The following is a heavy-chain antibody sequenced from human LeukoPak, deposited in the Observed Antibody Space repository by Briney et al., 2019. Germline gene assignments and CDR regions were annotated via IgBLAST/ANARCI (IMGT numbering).Heavy chain of an antibody. J-gene: IGHJ5*02. V-gene: IGHV4-39*01. CDR3: ASTPRGYSYGYFYWFDP. CDR1: GGSISSSSYY. D-gene: IGHD5-18*01. CDR2: IYYSGST. Sequence: PSETLSLTCTVSGGSISSSSYYWGWIRQPPGKGLEWIGGIYYSGSTYYNPSLKSRVTISVDTSKNPFSLKLSSVTAADTAVYYCASTPRGYSYGYFYWFDPWGQGTLVTVSS.